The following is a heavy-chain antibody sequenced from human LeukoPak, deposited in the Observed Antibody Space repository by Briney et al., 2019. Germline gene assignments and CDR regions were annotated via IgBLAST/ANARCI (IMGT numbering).Heavy chain of an antibody. J-gene: IGHJ5*02. CDR1: GGSISPYF. V-gene: IGHV4-59*01. CDR3: ARDDYRGVTNFDP. CDR2: ISYTGST. D-gene: IGHD3-10*01. Sequence: SETLSLTCTVSGGSISPYFWIWMRQTPGKGLEWIGYISYTGSTNYNPALKSRVTISVDTSKNQFSLQLTSVTAADTAVYYCARDDYRGVTNFDPWGQGTLVTVSS.